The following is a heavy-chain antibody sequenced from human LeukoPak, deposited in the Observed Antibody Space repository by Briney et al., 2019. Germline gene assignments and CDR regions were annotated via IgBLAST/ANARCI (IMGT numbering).Heavy chain of an antibody. CDR3: AKDHPSSGWPTFEY. D-gene: IGHD6-19*01. CDR2: IYSGGST. J-gene: IGHJ4*02. V-gene: IGHV3-53*04. CDR1: GFTVSSNY. Sequence: PGGSLRLSCAASGFTVSSNYMSWVRQAPGKGLEWVSVIYSGGSTYYADSVKGRFTISRHNSKNTLYLQMNSLRAEDTAVYYCAKDHPSSGWPTFEYWGQGTLVTASP.